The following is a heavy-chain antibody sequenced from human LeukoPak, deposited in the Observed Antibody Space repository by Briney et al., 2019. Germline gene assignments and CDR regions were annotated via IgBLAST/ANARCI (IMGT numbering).Heavy chain of an antibody. V-gene: IGHV1-24*01. CDR1: GYTLTELS. Sequence: GASVKVSCKVSGYTLTELSMHWVRQAPGRGLEWMGGFDPEDGETIYAQKFQGRVTMAEDTSTDTAYMELSSLRSEDTAVYYCATSSGYANDAFDIWGQGTMVTVSS. CDR2: FDPEDGET. CDR3: ATSSGYANDAFDI. D-gene: IGHD3-22*01. J-gene: IGHJ3*02.